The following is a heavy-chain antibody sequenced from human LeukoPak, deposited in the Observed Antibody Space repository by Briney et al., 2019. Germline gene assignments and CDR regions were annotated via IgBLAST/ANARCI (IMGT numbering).Heavy chain of an antibody. CDR2: IYYSGST. J-gene: IGHJ6*03. Sequence: SETLSLTCSVSDGSITIDSYYWGWVRQPPGKGLEWIGSIYYSGSTYYTPSLKSRAFISVDTSQNHFSLSLRSVTAADTAVYYCTRVYNPDYYYYMDVWGKGTTVTVSS. CDR3: TRVYNPDYYYYMDV. CDR1: DGSITIDSYY. V-gene: IGHV4-39*07. D-gene: IGHD1-14*01.